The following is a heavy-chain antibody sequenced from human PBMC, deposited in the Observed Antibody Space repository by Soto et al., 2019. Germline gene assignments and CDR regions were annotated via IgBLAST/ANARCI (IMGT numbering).Heavy chain of an antibody. Sequence: QVQLVQSGAEVRKPGSSVKVSCKASGDTFSFYSINWVRQAPGLGIEWMGRINPILSMSNYAQRFQGRVTMTADKSTSTAYMELSGLRSEDTAIYYCASSYGSGYRAFDYWGQGALVTVSS. J-gene: IGHJ4*02. D-gene: IGHD3-10*01. CDR1: GDTFSFYS. V-gene: IGHV1-69*02. CDR2: INPILSMS. CDR3: ASSYGSGYRAFDY.